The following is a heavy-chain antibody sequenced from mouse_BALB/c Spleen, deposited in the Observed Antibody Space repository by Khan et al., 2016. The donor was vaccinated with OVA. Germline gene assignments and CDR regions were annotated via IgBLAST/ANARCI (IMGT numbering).Heavy chain of an antibody. Sequence: QVQLKQSGPGLVAPSQSLSITCTVSGFSLTNFGVHWVRQPPGKGLEWLVLIWSDGTTTYNSATKSRLSISKDTSKSKVFLKMVSLQTDDTAMYYCARMSYPYAIDYWGQGTSVTVSS. CDR1: GFSLTNFG. V-gene: IGHV2-6*02. J-gene: IGHJ4*01. CDR3: ARMSYPYAIDY. CDR2: IWSDGTT.